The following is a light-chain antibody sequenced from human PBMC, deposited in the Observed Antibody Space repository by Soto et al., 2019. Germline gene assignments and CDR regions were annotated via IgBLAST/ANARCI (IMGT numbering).Light chain of an antibody. CDR3: QQYDDWPRT. V-gene: IGKV3-15*01. Sequence: EIVMTQSPATLSVSPGERVSLSCRPSRSVSSNLAWYQHKPGQAPRLLIHGASTRAAGISARFSGSGSRTEFTLTISSLQSEDFAVYFCQQYDDWPRTFGQGTKVEIK. CDR2: GAS. J-gene: IGKJ1*01. CDR1: RSVSSN.